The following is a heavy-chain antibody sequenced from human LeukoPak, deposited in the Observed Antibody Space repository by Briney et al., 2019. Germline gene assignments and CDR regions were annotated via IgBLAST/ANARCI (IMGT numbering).Heavy chain of an antibody. CDR1: GGSISSGHSS. J-gene: IGHJ3*02. V-gene: IGHV4-30-2*01. D-gene: IGHD1-26*01. CDR3: ARGGTAFDI. Sequence: SETLSLTCAVSGGSISSGHSSWNWFRQPPGKGLEWIGYIYHSGSTYYNPSLKSRVAISVDKSKNQFSLRLRSVTAADTALYYCARGGTAFDIWGQGTMVTVSS. CDR2: IYHSGST.